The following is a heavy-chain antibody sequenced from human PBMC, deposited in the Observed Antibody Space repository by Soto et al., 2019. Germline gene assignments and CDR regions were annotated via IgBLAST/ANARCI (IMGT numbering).Heavy chain of an antibody. Sequence: QVQLQESGPGLVKPSQTLSLTCTVSGGSINSGGYYWSWIRQHPGKGLEWIGYIYNSGSTYYNPDLTSRVTISVDTSKNQFSLKLSSVTAADTAVYCCARGITMVRGVIHTPYFDYWGQGTLVTVSS. CDR2: IYNSGST. J-gene: IGHJ4*02. CDR1: GGSINSGGYY. V-gene: IGHV4-31*03. D-gene: IGHD3-10*01. CDR3: ARGITMVRGVIHTPYFDY.